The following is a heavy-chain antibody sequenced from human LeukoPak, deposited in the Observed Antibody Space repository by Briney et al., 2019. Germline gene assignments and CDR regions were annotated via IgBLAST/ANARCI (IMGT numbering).Heavy chain of an antibody. D-gene: IGHD3-10*01. V-gene: IGHV1-18*01. CDR1: GSTLTSYG. Sequence: ASVKVSCKASGSTLTSYGISWVRQAPGQGREWMGWISVYNGNTNYAQKLQGRVTKTTDTSTSTAYMELRSLRSDDTAVYYCARGLERYYYGSGTYVYYYGMDTWGQGTTVTVSS. CDR2: ISVYNGNT. J-gene: IGHJ6*02. CDR3: ARGLERYYYGSGTYVYYYGMDT.